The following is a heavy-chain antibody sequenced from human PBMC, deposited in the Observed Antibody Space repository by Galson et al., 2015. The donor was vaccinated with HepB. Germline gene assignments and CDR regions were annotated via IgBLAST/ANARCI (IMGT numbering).Heavy chain of an antibody. CDR3: ARIGSGWLPFDS. CDR1: GFTFSSYN. CDR2: ITGSGSAI. V-gene: IGHV3-48*02. Sequence: SLRLSCAASGFTFSSYNMNWVRQAPGKGLEWVSYITGSGSAIKYADSVKGRFTISRDNAKNSLYLQMNSLRDEDTAVYYCARIGSGWLPFDSWGQGTLVTVSS. J-gene: IGHJ4*02. D-gene: IGHD6-19*01.